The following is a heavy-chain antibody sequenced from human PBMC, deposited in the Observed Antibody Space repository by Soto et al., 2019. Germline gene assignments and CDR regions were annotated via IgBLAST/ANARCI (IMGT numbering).Heavy chain of an antibody. CDR2: IYYSGST. J-gene: IGHJ5*02. CDR3: ARGVNNWFDP. V-gene: IGHV4-61*01. Sequence: PSETLSLTYTVSGGSVSSGSYYWSWIRQPPGKGLEWIGYIYYSGSTNYNPSLKSRVTISVGKSKNQFSLKLSSVTAADTAVYYCARGVNNWFDPWGQGTLVTVSS. D-gene: IGHD3-10*01. CDR1: GGSVSSGSYY.